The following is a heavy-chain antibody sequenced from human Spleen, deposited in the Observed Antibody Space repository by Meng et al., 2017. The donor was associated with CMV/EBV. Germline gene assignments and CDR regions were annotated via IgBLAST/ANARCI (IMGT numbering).Heavy chain of an antibody. D-gene: IGHD5-24*01. Sequence: QVQLQESGPGLVKPSQTLSLTCTVSGGSISSGDYYWSWIRQPPGKGLEWIGYIYYSGSTYYNPSLKSRVTISVDTSKNQFSLKLSSVTAADTAVYYCARGGDGYNFWSLCYFDYWGQGTLVTVSS. CDR3: ARGGDGYNFWSLCYFDY. CDR2: IYYSGST. J-gene: IGHJ4*02. V-gene: IGHV4-30-4*08. CDR1: GGSISSGDYY.